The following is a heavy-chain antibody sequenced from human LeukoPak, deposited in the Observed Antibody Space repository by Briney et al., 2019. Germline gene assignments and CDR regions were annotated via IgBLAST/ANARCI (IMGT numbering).Heavy chain of an antibody. CDR2: ISWNSGSI. D-gene: IGHD3-9*01. Sequence: GGSLRLSCAASGFTFDDYAMHWVRQAPGKGLEWVSGISWNSGSIGYADSVKGRFTISRDNAKNSLYLQMNSLRAEDTAVYYCAKAVGFDILTGEHNWFDPWGQGTLVTVSS. J-gene: IGHJ5*02. CDR1: GFTFDDYA. V-gene: IGHV3-9*01. CDR3: AKAVGFDILTGEHNWFDP.